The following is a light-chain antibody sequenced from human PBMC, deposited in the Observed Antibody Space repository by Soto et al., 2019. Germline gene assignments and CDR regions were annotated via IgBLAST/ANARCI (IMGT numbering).Light chain of an antibody. J-gene: IGKJ1*01. CDR1: QSVSIL. CDR3: QQNDSSPSWT. Sequence: EIVLTQSPATLSVSPGERATLSWSASQSVSILLAWYQQKPGQAPRLLIYGTSSRATGISDRFRGSGSGTDFTLTISRLEPEDFAVYYCQQNDSSPSWTFGQGTKVDTK. V-gene: IGKV3-20*01. CDR2: GTS.